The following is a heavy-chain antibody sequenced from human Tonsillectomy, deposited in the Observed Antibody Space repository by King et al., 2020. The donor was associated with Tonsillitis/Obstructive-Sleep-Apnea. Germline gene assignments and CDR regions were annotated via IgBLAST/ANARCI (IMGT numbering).Heavy chain of an antibody. J-gene: IGHJ4*02. CDR3: ARTAVRGVVIPIPVGFDY. CDR2: IFSNDEK. Sequence: VTLKESGPVLVKPTETLTLTCTVSGFSLSNARMGVRWIRQPPGKALEWLAHIFSNDEKSYSTSLKSRLTISKDTSKSQVVLTMTNMDPVDTATYYCARTAVRGVVIPIPVGFDYWGQGTLVTVSS. V-gene: IGHV2-26*01. CDR1: GFSLSNARMG. D-gene: IGHD2-21*01.